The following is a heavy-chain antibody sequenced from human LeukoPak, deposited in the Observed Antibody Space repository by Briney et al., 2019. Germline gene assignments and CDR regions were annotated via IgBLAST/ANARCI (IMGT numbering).Heavy chain of an antibody. CDR3: ARSSGSYYTLLFDY. CDR1: GGSISSSSYY. D-gene: IGHD1-26*01. J-gene: IGHJ4*02. CDR2: IDYSGST. V-gene: IGHV4-39*01. Sequence: SETLSLTCTVSGGSISSSSYYWGWIRQPPGKGLERIGSIDYSGSTYYNPSLKSRVTISVDTSKNQFSLKLSSVTAADTAVYSCARSSGSYYTLLFDYWGQGTLVTVSS.